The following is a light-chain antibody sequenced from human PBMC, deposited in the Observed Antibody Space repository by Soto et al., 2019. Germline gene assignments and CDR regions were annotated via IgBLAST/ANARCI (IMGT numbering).Light chain of an antibody. CDR2: DAS. V-gene: IGKV3-15*01. CDR1: QSVNSD. Sequence: SASPGERFTLSCRASQSVNSDLAWYQQTPGQAPRPLIYDASTRAAGVPARFSGSGSGTEFTLTISSLQSEDFALYYCQQYSQWPLYTFGQGTKVDIK. CDR3: QQYSQWPLYT. J-gene: IGKJ2*01.